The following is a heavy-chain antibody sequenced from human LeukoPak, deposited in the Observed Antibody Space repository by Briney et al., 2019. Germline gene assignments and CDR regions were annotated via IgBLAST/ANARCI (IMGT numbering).Heavy chain of an antibody. CDR2: IYTSGST. CDR3: AREGWAGTTYYYYYMDV. J-gene: IGHJ6*03. Sequence: SETLSLTGTVSGGSISSYYWSWIRQPAGKGLEWIGRIYTSGSTNYNPSLESRVTMSVDTSKNQFSLKLSSVTAADTAVYYCAREGWAGTTYYYYYMDVWGKGTTVTVSS. CDR1: GGSISSYY. D-gene: IGHD1-7*01. V-gene: IGHV4-4*07.